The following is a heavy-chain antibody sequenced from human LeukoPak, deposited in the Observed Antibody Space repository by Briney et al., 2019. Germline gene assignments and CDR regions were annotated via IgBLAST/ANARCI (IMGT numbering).Heavy chain of an antibody. Sequence: GASVKVSCKTSGYTFNSYGLYWVRQAPGQGLEWMGWISGYNAETNYARKFQGRVTMTIDTSTTTAYMELTSLTSDDTALYYCAREGDSAGWYRPAFRLIDYWGQGTMVTVSS. J-gene: IGHJ4*02. D-gene: IGHD6-19*01. CDR3: AREGDSAGWYRPAFRLIDY. CDR2: ISGYNAET. V-gene: IGHV1-18*01. CDR1: GYTFNSYG.